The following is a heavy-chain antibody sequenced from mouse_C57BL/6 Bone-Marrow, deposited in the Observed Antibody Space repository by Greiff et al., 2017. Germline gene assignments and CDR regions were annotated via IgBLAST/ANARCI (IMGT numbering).Heavy chain of an antibody. CDR3: ARDRRLRRGGYYAMDY. D-gene: IGHD2-4*01. J-gene: IGHJ4*01. CDR2: ISDGGSYT. V-gene: IGHV5-4*01. CDR1: GFTFSSYA. Sequence: EVQLQESGGGLVKPGGSLKLSCAASGFTFSSYAMSWVRQTPEKRLEWVATISDGGSYTYYPDNVKGRFTISRDNAKNNLYLQMSHLKSEDTAMYYCARDRRLRRGGYYAMDYWGQGTSVTVSS.